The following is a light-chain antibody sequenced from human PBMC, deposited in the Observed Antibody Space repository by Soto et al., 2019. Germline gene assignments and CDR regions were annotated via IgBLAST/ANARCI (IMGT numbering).Light chain of an antibody. CDR3: QQRSNWPPIFT. Sequence: DIVLTQSPATLSLSPGERATLSCRAGQSVSSYLAWYQQKPGQAPRLLIYDASNRATGIPARFSGSGSGTDFTLTISSLEPEDFAVYYCQQRSNWPPIFTFGPGTKVDIK. CDR2: DAS. CDR1: QSVSSY. J-gene: IGKJ3*01. V-gene: IGKV3-11*01.